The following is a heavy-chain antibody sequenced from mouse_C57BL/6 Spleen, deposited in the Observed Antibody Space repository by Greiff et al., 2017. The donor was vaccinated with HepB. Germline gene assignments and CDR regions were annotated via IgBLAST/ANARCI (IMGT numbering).Heavy chain of an antibody. V-gene: IGHV10-3*01. CDR1: GFTFNTYA. Sequence: EVQRVESGGGLVQPKGSLKLSCAASGFTFNTYAMHWVRQAPGKGLEWVARIRSKSSNYATYYADSVKDRFTISRDDSQSMLYLQMNNLKTEDTAMYYCVREGWYYGSSLAWFAYWGQGTLVTVSA. J-gene: IGHJ3*01. CDR3: VREGWYYGSSLAWFAY. D-gene: IGHD1-1*01. CDR2: IRSKSSNYAT.